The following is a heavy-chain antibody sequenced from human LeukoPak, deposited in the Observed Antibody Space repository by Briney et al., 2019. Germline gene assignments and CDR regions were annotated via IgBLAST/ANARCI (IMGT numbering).Heavy chain of an antibody. CDR2: IYYSGST. V-gene: IGHV4-39*01. Sequence: SETLSLTCTVSGGSISSYYWGWIRQPPGKGLEWIGSIYYSGSTYYNPSLKSRVTISVDTSKNPFSLKLSSVTAADTAVYYCASRGQRYYYYYMDVWGKGTTVTISS. D-gene: IGHD1-1*01. CDR1: GGSISSYY. CDR3: ASRGQRYYYYYMDV. J-gene: IGHJ6*03.